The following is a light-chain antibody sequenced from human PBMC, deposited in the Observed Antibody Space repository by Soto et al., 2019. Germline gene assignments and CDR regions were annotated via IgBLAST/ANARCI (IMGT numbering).Light chain of an antibody. Sequence: QSVLTQPASVSGSPGQSITISCTGTSSDVGAYDYVSWYKQHPEKAPKLMFYKFSNRPSGFFNRFFGSNSVNTATLTIFGLQAEDEADYYCSSYTSSSTRVFGTGTKVTV. CDR1: SSDVGAYDY. CDR2: KFS. CDR3: SSYTSSSTRV. V-gene: IGLV2-14*03. J-gene: IGLJ1*01.